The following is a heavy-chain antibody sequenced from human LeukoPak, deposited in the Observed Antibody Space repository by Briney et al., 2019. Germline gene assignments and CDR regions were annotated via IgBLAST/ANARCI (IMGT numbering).Heavy chain of an antibody. CDR3: ARLPSAVVVAATHLNDY. Sequence: RGGSLRLSCAASGFTFDDYGMSWVRQAPGKGLEWVSGINWNGGSTGYADSVKGRFTISRDNAKNSLYLQMNSLRAEDTALYYCARLPSAVVVAATHLNDYWGQGTLVTVSS. V-gene: IGHV3-20*04. CDR2: INWNGGST. D-gene: IGHD2-15*01. CDR1: GFTFDDYG. J-gene: IGHJ4*02.